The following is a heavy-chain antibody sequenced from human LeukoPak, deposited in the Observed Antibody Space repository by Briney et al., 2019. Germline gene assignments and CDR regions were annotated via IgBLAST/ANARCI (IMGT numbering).Heavy chain of an antibody. CDR2: INYSGSA. CDR3: SRAYYGDFFDY. V-gene: IGHV4-59*08. CDR1: GGAISNYY. Sequence: PSETLSLTCTVSGGAISNYYWSWIRQPPGKGLEWIGYINYSGSAFYNPSVKSRVTISVDTSKNQFSLKLNSVTAADTAVYYCSRAYYGDFFDYWGQGTLVTVSS. D-gene: IGHD4-17*01. J-gene: IGHJ4*02.